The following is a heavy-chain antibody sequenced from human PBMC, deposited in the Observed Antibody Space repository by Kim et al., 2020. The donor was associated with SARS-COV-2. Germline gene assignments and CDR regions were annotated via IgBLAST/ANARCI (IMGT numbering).Heavy chain of an antibody. D-gene: IGHD3-16*01. J-gene: IGHJ6*02. V-gene: IGHV1-46*01. Sequence: STNVAQKFQGRVAMTRDTSTGTVHMELSSLRSEDTAIYYCARVWVRDGMDVWGQGTPVTVSS. CDR2: ST. CDR3: ARVWVRDGMDV.